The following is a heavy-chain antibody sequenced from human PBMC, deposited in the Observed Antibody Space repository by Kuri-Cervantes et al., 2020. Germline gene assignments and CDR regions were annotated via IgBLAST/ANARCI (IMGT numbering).Heavy chain of an antibody. Sequence: GESLMISCAASGFTFSSYWMHWVRQAPGKGLVWVSRINSDGSSTSYADSVKGRFTISRDNAKNTLYLQMDSLRDEDTAVYYCATLVGANWGRDDAFDIWGQGAMVTVSS. CDR3: ATLVGANWGRDDAFDI. V-gene: IGHV3-74*01. CDR1: GFTFSSYW. J-gene: IGHJ3*02. D-gene: IGHD1-26*01. CDR2: INSDGSST.